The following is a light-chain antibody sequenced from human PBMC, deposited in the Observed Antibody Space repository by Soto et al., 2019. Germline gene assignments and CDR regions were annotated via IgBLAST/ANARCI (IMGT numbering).Light chain of an antibody. CDR2: EGS. J-gene: IGLJ1*01. V-gene: IGLV2-23*03. Sequence: QSVLTQPASVSGSPGQSITISCTGTSSDVGSYNLVSWYQQHPGKAPKLMIYEGSKRPSRVSNRFSGSKSGNTASLTISGLQAEEEADYYCCSYAGSRTFLYVFGTGTKVTVL. CDR3: CSYAGSRTFLYV. CDR1: SSDVGSYNL.